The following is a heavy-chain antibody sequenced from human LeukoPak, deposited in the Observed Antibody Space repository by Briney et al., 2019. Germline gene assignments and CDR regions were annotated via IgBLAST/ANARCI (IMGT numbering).Heavy chain of an antibody. CDR3: ARNYGDYVARSYYYMDV. CDR1: GYTFTSYY. J-gene: IGHJ6*03. D-gene: IGHD4-17*01. Sequence: ASVKVSCKASGYTFTSYYMHWVRQAPGQGLEWMGIINPSGGSTSYAQKFQGRVTMTRDTSISTAYMELSRLRSDDTAVYYCARNYGDYVARSYYYMDVWGKGTTVTVSS. CDR2: INPSGGST. V-gene: IGHV1-46*01.